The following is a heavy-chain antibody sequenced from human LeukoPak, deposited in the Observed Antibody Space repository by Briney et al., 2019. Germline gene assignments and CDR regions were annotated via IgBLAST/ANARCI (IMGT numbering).Heavy chain of an antibody. V-gene: IGHV3-23*01. CDR2: ISGSGGST. D-gene: IGHD4-17*01. J-gene: IGHJ4*02. CDR3: AKVYLFNDYEGGYFDY. CDR1: GFTFSSYA. Sequence: GGSLRLSCAASGFTFSSYAMSWVRQAPGKGLEWVSAISGSGGSTYYAHSVKGRFTISRDDSTSTLYLQMNSLRAEDTAVYYCAKVYLFNDYEGGYFDYWGQGTLVTVSS.